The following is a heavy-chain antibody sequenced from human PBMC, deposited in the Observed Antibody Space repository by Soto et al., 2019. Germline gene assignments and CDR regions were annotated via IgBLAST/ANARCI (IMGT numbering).Heavy chain of an antibody. J-gene: IGHJ4*02. CDR3: ARVVWFGELLSTNLLYYFDY. V-gene: IGHV4-31*03. CDR1: GGSISSGGYY. CDR2: IYYSGST. D-gene: IGHD3-10*01. Sequence: SETLSLTCTVSGGSISSGGYYWSWIRQHPGKGLEWIGYIYYSGSTYYNPSLKSRVTISVDTSKNQFSLKLSSVTAADTAVYYCARVVWFGELLSTNLLYYFDYWGQGTLVTVSS.